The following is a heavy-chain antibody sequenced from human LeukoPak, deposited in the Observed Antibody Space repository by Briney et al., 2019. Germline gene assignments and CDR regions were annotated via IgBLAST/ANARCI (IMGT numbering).Heavy chain of an antibody. CDR1: GYTFTDYY. CDR3: ARNRYGYNFGY. J-gene: IGHJ4*02. Sequence: ASVKVSCKASGYTFTDYYFHWVRQAPGQGREWMGWINPNSGGTNYAQKFQGRVTMTRDTSISTTHMELSSLTSDDTAVYYCARNRYGYNFGYWAQGTLVTVSS. D-gene: IGHD5-24*01. V-gene: IGHV1-2*02. CDR2: INPNSGGT.